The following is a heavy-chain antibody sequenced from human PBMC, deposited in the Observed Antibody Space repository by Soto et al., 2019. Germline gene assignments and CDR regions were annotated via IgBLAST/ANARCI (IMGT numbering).Heavy chain of an antibody. Sequence: QVQLVESGGGVVQPGRSLRLSCAASGFTFSSYAMHWVRQAPGKGLEWVAVISYDGSNKYYADSVKGRFTISRDNSKNTLYLQKNSLRAEDTAVYYCARDPLGYCSSTSCYFPHGWFDPWGQGTLVTVSS. CDR2: ISYDGSNK. CDR3: ARDPLGYCSSTSCYFPHGWFDP. CDR1: GFTFSSYA. D-gene: IGHD2-2*01. J-gene: IGHJ5*02. V-gene: IGHV3-30-3*01.